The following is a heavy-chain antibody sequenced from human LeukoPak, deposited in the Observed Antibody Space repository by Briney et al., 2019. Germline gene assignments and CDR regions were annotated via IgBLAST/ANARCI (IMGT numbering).Heavy chain of an antibody. J-gene: IGHJ6*02. CDR2: IYSGGST. CDR3: VRDVYYYYGMDV. CDR1: GFTVSSNY. V-gene: IGHV3-53*01. Sequence: GGSLRLSCAASGFTVSSNYMSWVRHAPGMGLEWVSVIYSGGSTYYADSVKGRFTISRDNSKNTLYLQMNSLRAEDTAVYYCVRDVYYYYGMDVWGQGTTVTVSS.